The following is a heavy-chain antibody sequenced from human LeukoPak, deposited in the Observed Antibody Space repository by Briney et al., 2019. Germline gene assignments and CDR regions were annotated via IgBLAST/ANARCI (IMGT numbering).Heavy chain of an antibody. CDR3: ASALVVAGLTD. D-gene: IGHD6-19*01. CDR2: INDSGTT. V-gene: IGHV4-34*01. Sequence: PWETLSLTCGVSSEFFSGYYWGWIRQPPGKGLEWIGDINDSGTTKYNPTLKSRVTISIDSSKRQFSLKVKSVTAADTAVYYCASALVVAGLTDWGQGTLVTVSS. J-gene: IGHJ4*02. CDR1: SEFFSGYY.